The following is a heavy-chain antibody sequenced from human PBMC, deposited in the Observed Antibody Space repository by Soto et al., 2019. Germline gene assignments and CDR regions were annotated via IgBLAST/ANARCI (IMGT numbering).Heavy chain of an antibody. J-gene: IGHJ4*02. CDR2: IKQDGSEK. CDR3: ARTPRGYSYGPSFLDY. Sequence: GGSLRLSCAASGFTFSSYWMSWVRQAPGKGLEWVANIKQDGSEKYYVDSVKGRFTISRDNAKNSLYLQMNSLRAEDTAVYYCARTPRGYSYGPSFLDYWGQGTLVTVSS. V-gene: IGHV3-7*03. D-gene: IGHD5-18*01. CDR1: GFTFSSYW.